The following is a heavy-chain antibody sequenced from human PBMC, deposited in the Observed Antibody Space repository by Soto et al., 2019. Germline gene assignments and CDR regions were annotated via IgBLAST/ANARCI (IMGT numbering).Heavy chain of an antibody. Sequence: PSETLSLTCTVSVGSISTYYWSWIRQSPGKGLEWIGYIYYNGKTDYNPSLKSRVTISVDTSKDQFSLKLSSVTAADTAVYYCARGGDDFWNPYYFDYWGQGTLVTVSS. V-gene: IGHV4-59*01. CDR2: IYYNGKT. CDR1: VGSISTYY. J-gene: IGHJ4*02. D-gene: IGHD3-3*01. CDR3: ARGGDDFWNPYYFDY.